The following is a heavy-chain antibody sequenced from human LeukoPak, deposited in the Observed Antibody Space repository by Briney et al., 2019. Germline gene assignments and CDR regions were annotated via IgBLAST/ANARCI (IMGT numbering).Heavy chain of an antibody. D-gene: IGHD4-23*01. Sequence: PSETLSLTCTVSGGSISSTIDYWGWIRQPPGKGLEWIGTIYYSGSAYYNPSLKSRVTISVDTSKNQFSLKLTSVTAADTAVYYCAREEWTSVVYWGQGTLVTVSS. J-gene: IGHJ4*02. CDR3: AREEWTSVVY. CDR2: IYYSGSA. CDR1: GGSISSTIDY. V-gene: IGHV4-39*07.